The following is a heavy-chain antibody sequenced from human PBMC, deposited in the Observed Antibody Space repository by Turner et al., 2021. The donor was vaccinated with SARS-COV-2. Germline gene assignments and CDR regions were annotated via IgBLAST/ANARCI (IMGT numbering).Heavy chain of an antibody. Sequence: EVQLVESGGGLVKPGGSLRLSCAASGFTFSSYNMNWVRQAPGKGLEWVSSISSSSSYIYYADSVKGRFTIARDNAKNSMYLQMNSLRAEDTAVYYCARDIFAYYYDSSGYPDWGQGTLVTVSS. D-gene: IGHD3-22*01. V-gene: IGHV3-21*01. CDR2: ISSSSSYI. J-gene: IGHJ4*02. CDR3: ARDIFAYYYDSSGYPD. CDR1: GFTFSSYN.